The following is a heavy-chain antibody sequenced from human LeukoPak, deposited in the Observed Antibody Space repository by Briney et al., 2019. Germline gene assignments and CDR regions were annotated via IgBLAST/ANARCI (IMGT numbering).Heavy chain of an antibody. J-gene: IGHJ4*02. D-gene: IGHD2-2*01. CDR3: ARGGCSSTTCPPEY. CDR1: GFTFSSYA. Sequence: GGSLRLSCSASGFTFSSYAMHWVRQAPGKGLEYVSAISSNGGSTYYADSVKGRFTISRENAKNSLYLQMNSLRADDTAVYYCARGGCSSTTCPPEYWGQGTLVTVSS. CDR2: ISSNGGST. V-gene: IGHV3-64*04.